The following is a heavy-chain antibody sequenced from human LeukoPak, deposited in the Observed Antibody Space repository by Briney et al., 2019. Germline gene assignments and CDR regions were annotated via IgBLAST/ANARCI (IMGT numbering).Heavy chain of an antibody. V-gene: IGHV1-18*01. J-gene: IGHJ5*02. CDR1: GYTFTSYG. CDR3: ARECSGGSCYPNWFDP. D-gene: IGHD2-15*01. Sequence: ASVKVSCKASGYTFTSYGISWVRQAPGQGLEWMGWISANNGNTNYAQKLQGRVTMTTDTSTSTAYMELRSLRSDGTAVYYCARECSGGSCYPNWFDPWGQGTLVTVSS. CDR2: ISANNGNT.